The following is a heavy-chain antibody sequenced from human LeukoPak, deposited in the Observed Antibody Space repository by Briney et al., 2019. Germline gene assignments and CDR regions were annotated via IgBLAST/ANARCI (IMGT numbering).Heavy chain of an antibody. CDR2: IYHSGST. CDR1: GGSVSSGGYY. J-gene: IGHJ4*02. D-gene: IGHD2-2*01. V-gene: IGHV4-30-2*01. CDR3: ARAVVPAATFDY. Sequence: PSEALSLTCTVSGGSVSSGGYYWSWIRQPPGKGLEWIGYIYHSGSTYYNPSLKSRVTISVDRSKNQFSLKLSSVTAADTAVYYCARAVVPAATFDYWGQGTLVTVSS.